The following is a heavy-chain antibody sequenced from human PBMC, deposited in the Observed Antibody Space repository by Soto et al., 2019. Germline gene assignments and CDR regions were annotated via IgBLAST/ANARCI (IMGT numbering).Heavy chain of an antibody. CDR2: IKQDGSEK. CDR1: GFTFSSYW. D-gene: IGHD3-10*01. CDR3: ASHVRYYYGSGSARDY. V-gene: IGHV3-7*05. J-gene: IGHJ4*02. Sequence: GGSLRLSCAASGFTFSSYWMSWVRQAPGKGLEWVANIKQDGSEKYYVDSVKGRFTISRDNAKNSLYLQMNSLRAEDTAVYYCASHVRYYYGSGSARDYWGQGTLVTVSS.